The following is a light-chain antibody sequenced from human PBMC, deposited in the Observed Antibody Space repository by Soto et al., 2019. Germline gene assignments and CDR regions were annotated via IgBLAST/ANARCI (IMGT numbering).Light chain of an antibody. CDR1: QSISTY. CDR2: AAS. J-gene: IGKJ1*01. V-gene: IGKV1-39*01. CDR3: QHSYSSPWT. Sequence: DIQMTQSPSSLSASVGDRVTITCRASQSISTYLNWYQQKPRKAPKVLIYAASSLQSGVPSRFSGSGSGTDFTLTISGLQPEDVATYFCQHSYSSPWTFGQGTKVEIK.